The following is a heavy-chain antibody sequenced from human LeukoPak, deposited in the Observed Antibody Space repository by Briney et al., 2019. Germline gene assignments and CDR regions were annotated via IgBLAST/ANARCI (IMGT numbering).Heavy chain of an antibody. Sequence: SQTLSLTCAISGDSVSSNSAAWNWIRQSPSRGLEWLGRTYYRSKWYNDYAVSVKSRITINPDTSKNQFSLQLNSVTPEDTAVYYCARAPRRDSSGWYEIDYWGQGTLVTVSS. CDR3: ARAPRRDSSGWYEIDY. D-gene: IGHD6-13*01. CDR1: GDSVSSNSAA. V-gene: IGHV6-1*01. J-gene: IGHJ4*02. CDR2: TYYRSKWYN.